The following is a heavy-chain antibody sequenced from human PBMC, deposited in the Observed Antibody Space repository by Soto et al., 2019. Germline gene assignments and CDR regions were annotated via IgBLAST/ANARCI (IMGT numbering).Heavy chain of an antibody. CDR3: AKWHPLDY. V-gene: IGHV4-4*02. J-gene: IGHJ4*02. Sequence: QVQLQESGPGLVKPSGTLSLTCDISGGSITTSNWWAWVRQPPGKGLEWIGEISHSGSTNYNPSLNGRAVMSVDQSKNQFSLRLISVTAEDTAVYYCAKWHPLDYWGQGTQVTVSS. CDR1: GGSITTSNW. CDR2: ISHSGST. D-gene: IGHD2-8*01.